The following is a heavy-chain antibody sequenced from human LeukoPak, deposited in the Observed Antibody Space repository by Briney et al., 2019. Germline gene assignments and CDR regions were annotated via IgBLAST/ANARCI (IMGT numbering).Heavy chain of an antibody. J-gene: IGHJ4*02. Sequence: SETLSLTCAVYGGSFSGYYWSWIRQPPGKGLEWIGEINHSGSTNYNPSLKSRVTMSVDTSKNQFSLKLISVTAADTAVYYCARGGPARFDYWGQGTLVTVSS. D-gene: IGHD2-2*01. CDR3: ARGGPARFDY. V-gene: IGHV4-34*01. CDR1: GGSFSGYY. CDR2: INHSGST.